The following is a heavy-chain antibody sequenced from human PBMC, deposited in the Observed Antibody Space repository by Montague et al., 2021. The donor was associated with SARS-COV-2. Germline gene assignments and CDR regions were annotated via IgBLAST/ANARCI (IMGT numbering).Heavy chain of an antibody. CDR1: GDSMNNYY. CDR3: AGAPIYRSSWYAYFDY. CDR2: INYSGST. V-gene: IGHV4-59*01. D-gene: IGHD6-13*01. J-gene: IGHJ4*02. Sequence: SETLSLTCTVSGDSMNNYYWSWIRQPPGKGLEWIGYINYSGSTHXNPSLQSRVTLSKDTSKNQFSLRLTSVTAADTAMYFCAGAPIYRSSWYAYFDYWGQGTLVTVSS.